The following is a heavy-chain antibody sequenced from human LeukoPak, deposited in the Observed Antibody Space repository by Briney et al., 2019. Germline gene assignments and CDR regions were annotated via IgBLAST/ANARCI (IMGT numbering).Heavy chain of an antibody. Sequence: ASVKVSCKASGYTFTGYYMHWVRQAPGQGLEWMGWINPNSGGTNYAQKFQGRVTMTRDTSISTAYMELSRLRSDDTAVNSGANWRSGWLTFAPRGQGTLVTVSS. CDR2: INPNSGGT. D-gene: IGHD6-19*01. J-gene: IGHJ5*02. V-gene: IGHV1-2*02. CDR3: ANWRSGWLTFAP. CDR1: GYTFTGYY.